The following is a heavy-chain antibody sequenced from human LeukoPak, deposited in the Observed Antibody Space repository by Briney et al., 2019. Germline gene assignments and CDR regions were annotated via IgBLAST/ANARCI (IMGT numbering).Heavy chain of an antibody. D-gene: IGHD6-19*01. Sequence: GESLKISCKSSGYSFTKYWIGWVRQMPGKGLEWMGIIYPGDPDTRYSPSFQGQVTVSADKSISTAYLQWSSLKASDTAMYYCARSGSSSDSDYWGQGTLVTVSS. CDR1: GYSFTKYW. V-gene: IGHV5-51*01. CDR2: IYPGDPDT. CDR3: ARSGSSSDSDY. J-gene: IGHJ4*02.